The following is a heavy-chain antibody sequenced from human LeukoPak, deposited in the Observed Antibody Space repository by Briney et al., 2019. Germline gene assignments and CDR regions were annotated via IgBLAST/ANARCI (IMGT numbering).Heavy chain of an antibody. Sequence: SETLSLTCTVSAGSISSYYWSWVRQPPGRGLEWIGYIYYSGSTNYNPSLKSRVPISVDTSKNQFSLKLSSVTAADTAVYYCARDSKKVVAATPYYYYYYGMDVWGQGTTVTVSS. D-gene: IGHD2-15*01. J-gene: IGHJ6*02. CDR1: AGSISSYY. CDR2: IYYSGST. V-gene: IGHV4-59*01. CDR3: ARDSKKVVAATPYYYYYYGMDV.